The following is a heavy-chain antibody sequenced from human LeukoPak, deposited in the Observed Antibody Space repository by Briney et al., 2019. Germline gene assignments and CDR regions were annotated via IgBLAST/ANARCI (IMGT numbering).Heavy chain of an antibody. CDR2: IYYSGST. CDR1: GGSVSSGSYY. D-gene: IGHD5-12*01. J-gene: IGHJ4*02. V-gene: IGHV4-61*01. CDR3: ASLAARAGIVATIDY. Sequence: PSETLSLTCTVSGGSVSSGSYYWSWIRQPPGKGLEWIGYIYYSGSTNYNPSLKSRVTISVDTSKNQFSLKLSSVTAADTAVYYCASLAARAGIVATIDYWGQGTLVTVSS.